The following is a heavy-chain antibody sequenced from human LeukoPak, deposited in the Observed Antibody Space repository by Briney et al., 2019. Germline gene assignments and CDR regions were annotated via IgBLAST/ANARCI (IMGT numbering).Heavy chain of an antibody. Sequence: SGGSLRLSCAASGFTFSSYAMNWVRQAPGKGLEWVSGITASGSNTYYADSVKGRFTISRDNSNHTFYLQMDSLRAEDTAVYYCAKDSEPYYDSSGYNYWGQGTLVTVSS. CDR2: ITASGSNT. CDR1: GFTFSSYA. J-gene: IGHJ4*02. CDR3: AKDSEPYYDSSGYNY. V-gene: IGHV3-23*01. D-gene: IGHD3-22*01.